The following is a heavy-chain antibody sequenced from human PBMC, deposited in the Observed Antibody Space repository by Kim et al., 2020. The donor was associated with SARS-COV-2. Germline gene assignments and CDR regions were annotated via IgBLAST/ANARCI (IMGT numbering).Heavy chain of an antibody. CDR1: GFTFSDYY. Sequence: GGSLRLSCAASGFTFSDYYMSWIRQAPGKGLEWVSYISSSSSYTNYADSVKGRFTISRDNAKNSLYLQMNSLRAEDTAVYYCARDAGAAAGHDYWGQGTLVTVSS. J-gene: IGHJ4*02. CDR2: ISSSSSYT. V-gene: IGHV3-11*05. D-gene: IGHD6-13*01. CDR3: ARDAGAAAGHDY.